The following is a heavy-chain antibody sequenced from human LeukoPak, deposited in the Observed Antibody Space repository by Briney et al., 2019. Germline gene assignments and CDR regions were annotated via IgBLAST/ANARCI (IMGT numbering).Heavy chain of an antibody. CDR2: ISWNSGRR. Sequence: PGGSLRLSCAASGFTFNGYAMHWVRQAPGKGLEWVSGISWNSGRRGYADSVKGRFTISRDNAKNSLYLQMTSLRAEDTALYYCAAAAGTYWGQGTLVTVSS. D-gene: IGHD6-13*01. V-gene: IGHV3-9*01. CDR3: AAAAGTY. J-gene: IGHJ4*02. CDR1: GFTFNGYA.